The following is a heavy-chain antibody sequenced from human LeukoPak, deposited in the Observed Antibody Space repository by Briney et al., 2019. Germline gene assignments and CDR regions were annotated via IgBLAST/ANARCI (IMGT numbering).Heavy chain of an antibody. CDR1: GGTFSSYA. D-gene: IGHD5-12*01. V-gene: IGHV1-69*01. CDR2: IIPIFGTA. J-gene: IGHJ4*02. CDR3: ARANIVATIGGRYPDY. Sequence: ASVKVSCKASGGTFSSYAISWVRQAPGQGLEWMGGIIPIFGTANYAQKFQGRVTITADESTSTAYMELSSLRSEDTAVYYCARANIVATIGGRYPDYWGQGTLVTVSS.